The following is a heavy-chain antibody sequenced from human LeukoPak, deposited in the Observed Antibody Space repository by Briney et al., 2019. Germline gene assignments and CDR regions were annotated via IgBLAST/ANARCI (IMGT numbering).Heavy chain of an antibody. CDR2: ISHRGRT. Sequence: SETLSLTCAVYGGSVSGYYWSWIRQPAEKGLEWIGEISHRGRTNYAPSLQSRVTMSVDTSKNQFALNLNSVTAADTAVYYCARVPLRFLEPFDYWGQGILVTVSS. CDR3: ARVPLRFLEPFDY. CDR1: GGSVSGYY. J-gene: IGHJ4*02. V-gene: IGHV4-34*01. D-gene: IGHD3-3*01.